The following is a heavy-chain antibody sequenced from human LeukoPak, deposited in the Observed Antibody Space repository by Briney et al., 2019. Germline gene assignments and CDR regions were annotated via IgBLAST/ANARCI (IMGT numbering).Heavy chain of an antibody. Sequence: GGSLRLSCAASGFTFSSYSMNWVRQAPGKGLEWVSSISSSSSYIYYADSVKGRFTISRDNAKNSLYLQMNSLRAEDTAAYYCARDRPLGYCSSTSCPTDAFDIWGQGTMVTVSS. CDR2: ISSSSSYI. CDR3: ARDRPLGYCSSTSCPTDAFDI. CDR1: GFTFSSYS. J-gene: IGHJ3*02. D-gene: IGHD2-2*01. V-gene: IGHV3-21*01.